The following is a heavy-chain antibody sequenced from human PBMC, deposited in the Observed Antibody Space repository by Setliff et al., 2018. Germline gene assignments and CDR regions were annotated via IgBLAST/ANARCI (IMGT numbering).Heavy chain of an antibody. J-gene: IGHJ4*02. V-gene: IGHV3-33*06. CDR1: GFTFSSYG. Sequence: GGSLRLSCAASGFTFSSYGMHWVRQAPGKGLEWVAVIWYDGSNKYYADSVKGRFTISRDNSKNTLYLQMNSLRAEDTAVYYCAKDGSGSYDYLDYWGQGTLVTVS. D-gene: IGHD6-13*01. CDR2: IWYDGSNK. CDR3: AKDGSGSYDYLDY.